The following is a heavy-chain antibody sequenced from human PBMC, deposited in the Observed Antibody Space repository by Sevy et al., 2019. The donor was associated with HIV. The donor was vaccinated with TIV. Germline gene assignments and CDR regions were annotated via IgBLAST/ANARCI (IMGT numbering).Heavy chain of an antibody. V-gene: IGHV3-15*01. CDR2: IKSKTDGGTT. Sequence: GGSLRLSCAASGFTFSNAWMSWVRQTPGKGLEWVGRIKSKTDGGTTDYAAPVKGRFTISRDDSKNTLYLQMNSLKTEDTAVYYCTTEDHTAMVTGAFDYWGQGTLVTVSS. D-gene: IGHD5-18*01. CDR1: GFTFSNAW. J-gene: IGHJ4*02. CDR3: TTEDHTAMVTGAFDY.